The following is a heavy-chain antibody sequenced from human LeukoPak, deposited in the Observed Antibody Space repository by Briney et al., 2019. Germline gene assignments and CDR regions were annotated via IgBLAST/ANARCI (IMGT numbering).Heavy chain of an antibody. CDR3: ARDQRDYYFDY. CDR1: GFTFSSYS. Sequence: GGSLRLSCAASGFTFSSYSMNWVRQAPGKGLEWVAVISYDGSNKYYADSVKGRFTISRDNSKNTLYLQMNSLRAEDTAVYYCARDQRDYYFDYWGQGTLVTVSS. V-gene: IGHV3-30*03. CDR2: ISYDGSNK. J-gene: IGHJ4*02.